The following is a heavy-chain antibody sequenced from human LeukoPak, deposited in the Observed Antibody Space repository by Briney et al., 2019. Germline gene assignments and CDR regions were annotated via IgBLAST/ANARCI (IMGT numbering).Heavy chain of an antibody. CDR2: ITLSSTTI. J-gene: IGHJ4*02. D-gene: IGHD6-13*01. CDR1: GFTFNNYN. V-gene: IGHV3-48*01. Sequence: GGSLRLSCAASGFTFNNYNMNWVRQAPGKGLEWVSYITLSSTTIYYADSVKGRFTISRDNAKNSLYLQMNRLRAEDTAVYYCAREPTYTSSWYTTCDYWGRGTLVTVSS. CDR3: AREPTYTSSWYTTCDY.